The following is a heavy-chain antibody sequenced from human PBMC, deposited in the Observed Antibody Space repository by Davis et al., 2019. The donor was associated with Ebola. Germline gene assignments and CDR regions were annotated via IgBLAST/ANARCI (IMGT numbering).Heavy chain of an antibody. CDR3: ARAQCPTTSDH. CDR2: INPHNGNT. J-gene: IGHJ4*02. V-gene: IGHV1-18*04. Sequence: ASVKVSCKASGYTFTNYGITWVRQAPGQGLEWMGWINPHNGNTNYAQNVQGRVTMTTDTSTSTAYMEVGSLRSDDTAVYYCARAQCPTTSDHWGQGTLVTVSS. D-gene: IGHD1-1*01. CDR1: GYTFTNYG.